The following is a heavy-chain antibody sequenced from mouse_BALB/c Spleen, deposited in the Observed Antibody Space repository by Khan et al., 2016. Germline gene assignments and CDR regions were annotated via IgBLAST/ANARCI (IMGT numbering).Heavy chain of an antibody. D-gene: IGHD2-3*01. V-gene: IGHV1S29*02. CDR2: INPHDGNT. CDR3: GRGYDGYPCYAMDY. Sequence: VQLQQSGPELVKPGASVKISCKASGYTFTDNNMHWVKQSHGKTLEWIGYINPHDGNTGYNQKFKNKATLTVDISSNTAYMELRSLTSEDSAVYYCGRGYDGYPCYAMDYWGQGTSVTVSS. CDR1: GYTFTDNN. J-gene: IGHJ4*01.